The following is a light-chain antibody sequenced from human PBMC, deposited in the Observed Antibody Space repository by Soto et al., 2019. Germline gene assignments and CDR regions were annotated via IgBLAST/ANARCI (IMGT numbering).Light chain of an antibody. CDR3: QQLRT. CDR1: QSVSSSY. V-gene: IGKV3-20*01. Sequence: IVWTQYPCTRSFSAAERATLSCRASQSVSSSYLAWYQQKPGQAPRLLIYGASSRATGIPDRFSGSGSGTDFTLTISRLEPEDFAVYYCQQLRTFGQGTK. CDR2: GAS. J-gene: IGKJ1*01.